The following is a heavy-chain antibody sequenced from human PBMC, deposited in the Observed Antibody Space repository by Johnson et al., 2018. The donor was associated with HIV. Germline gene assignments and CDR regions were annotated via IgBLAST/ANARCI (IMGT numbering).Heavy chain of an antibody. CDR1: GFTVSSNY. Sequence: VQLVESGGGLIQPGGSLRLSCAASGFTVSSNYMSWVRQAPGKGLEWVSVIYSGGSTYYADSVKGRFTISRDNSENTVFLQMNSLRSEDTAVYFCAKLNPVDDSFDLWGQGTMVTVSS. CDR3: AKLNPVDDSFDL. CDR2: IYSGGST. J-gene: IGHJ3*01. V-gene: IGHV3-53*01. D-gene: IGHD2-15*01.